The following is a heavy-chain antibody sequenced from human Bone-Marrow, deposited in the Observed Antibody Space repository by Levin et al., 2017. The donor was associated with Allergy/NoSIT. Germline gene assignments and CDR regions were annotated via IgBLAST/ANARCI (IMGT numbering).Heavy chain of an antibody. D-gene: IGHD5-12*01. CDR1: GGTFSSYA. CDR2: IIPILGIA. CDR3: ATYGGYSGYDAREDI. J-gene: IGHJ3*02. V-gene: IGHV1-69*04. Sequence: ASVKVSCKASGGTFSSYAISWVRQAPGQGLEWMGRIIPILGIANYAQKFQGRVTITADKSTSTAYMELSSLRSEDTAVYYCATYGGYSGYDAREDIWGQGTMVTVSS.